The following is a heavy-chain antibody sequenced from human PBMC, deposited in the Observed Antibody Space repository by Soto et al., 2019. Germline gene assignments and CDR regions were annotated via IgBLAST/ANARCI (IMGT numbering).Heavy chain of an antibody. J-gene: IGHJ4*02. V-gene: IGHV3-48*02. CDR2: ITSSGTTV. D-gene: IGHD6-13*01. CDR1: GFTFSSYS. CDR3: ARGSSNWAYYFDF. Sequence: EVHLVESGEGLVQPGGSLRLSCAASGFTFSSYSLNWVRQAPGKGLEWVSYITSSGTTVYYADSVRGRFTISRDNAKNSLYLQMNSLRDDDTAVYYCARGSSNWAYYFDFWGQGTLVTVSS.